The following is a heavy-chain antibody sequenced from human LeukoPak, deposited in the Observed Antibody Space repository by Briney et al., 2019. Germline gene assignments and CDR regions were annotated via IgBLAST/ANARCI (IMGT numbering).Heavy chain of an antibody. CDR2: VHSSGGA. J-gene: IGHJ4*02. D-gene: IGHD3-3*01. V-gene: IGHV4-59*08. CDR3: ARLLRITIFGVLRDY. CDR1: GGSISSHY. Sequence: PSETLSLTCTVSGGSISSHYWSWIRQPPGQGLEWIGYVHSSGGANYNPSLNSRVTMSVDTSKDRLSLRLSSVTAADTAVYYCARLLRITIFGVLRDYWGQGTLVTVSS.